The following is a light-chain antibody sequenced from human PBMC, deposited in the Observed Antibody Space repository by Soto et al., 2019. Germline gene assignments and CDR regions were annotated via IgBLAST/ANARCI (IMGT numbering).Light chain of an antibody. J-gene: IGLJ3*02. CDR2: DVT. CDR1: SSDIGAYNY. Sequence: QSALTQPRSVSGSPGQSGTISCTGTSSDIGAYNYVSWYQQHPGKAPKLMIYDVTKRPSGVPDRFSGSKSGNTASLTISGLQAEDEADYYCCSFAGTYTFELFGGGTKLTVL. V-gene: IGLV2-11*01. CDR3: CSFAGTYTFEL.